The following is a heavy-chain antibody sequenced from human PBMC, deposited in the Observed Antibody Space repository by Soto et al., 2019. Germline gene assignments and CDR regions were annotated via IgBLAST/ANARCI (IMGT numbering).Heavy chain of an antibody. CDR3: ARDRDYSGSYYEFDP. Sequence: QVQLVQSGAEVKKPGSSVQVSCKASGGTFSSYAISWVRQAPGQGLEGMGGIIPIFGTANYAQKFQGRVTITEDESTSTDYMELSSLRSEDTAVYYCARDRDYSGSYYEFDPWGQGTLVTVSS. J-gene: IGHJ5*02. CDR2: IIPIFGTA. CDR1: GGTFSSYA. D-gene: IGHD1-26*01. V-gene: IGHV1-69*01.